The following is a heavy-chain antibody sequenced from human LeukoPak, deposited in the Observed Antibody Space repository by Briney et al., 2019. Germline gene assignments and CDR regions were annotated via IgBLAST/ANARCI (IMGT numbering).Heavy chain of an antibody. CDR2: IIPILGIA. Sequence: ASVKVSCKASGGTFSSYAISWVRQAPGQGLEWMGRIIPILGIANHAQKFQGRVTITADKSTSTAYMELSSLRSEDTAVYYCARTPTTVTTGPSNWFDPWGQGTLVTVSS. CDR1: GGTFSSYA. V-gene: IGHV1-69*04. CDR3: ARTPTTVTTGPSNWFDP. J-gene: IGHJ5*02. D-gene: IGHD4-17*01.